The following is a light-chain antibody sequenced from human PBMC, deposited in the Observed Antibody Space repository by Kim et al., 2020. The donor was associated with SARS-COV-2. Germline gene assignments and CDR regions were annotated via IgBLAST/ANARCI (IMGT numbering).Light chain of an antibody. Sequence: SATINCKTSQSVLNRSNNKNYLVWYQQKPGQPPKLLIYWASTRESGVPDRFSGSRSGTDFTLTISSLQAEDVAVYYCQQYYDTPYTFGQGTKLEI. CDR2: WAS. CDR1: QSVLNRSNNKNY. CDR3: QQYYDTPYT. V-gene: IGKV4-1*01. J-gene: IGKJ2*01.